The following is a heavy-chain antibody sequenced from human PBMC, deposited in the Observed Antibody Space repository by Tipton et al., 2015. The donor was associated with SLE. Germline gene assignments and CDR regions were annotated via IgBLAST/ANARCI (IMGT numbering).Heavy chain of an antibody. CDR2: IYDTETT. CDR1: DGSMSIRTYY. V-gene: IGHV4-31*03. J-gene: IGHJ5*02. CDR3: AREVKSGCYDWFDP. Sequence: TLSLTCTVSDGSMSIRTYYWTWIRQHPGKGLEWIGYIYDTETTYYNPSLKSRVTMSIDRSKNHFSLRLRSVSAADTAIYYCAREVKSGCYDWFDPWGQGTLVTVSS. D-gene: IGHD2-21*01.